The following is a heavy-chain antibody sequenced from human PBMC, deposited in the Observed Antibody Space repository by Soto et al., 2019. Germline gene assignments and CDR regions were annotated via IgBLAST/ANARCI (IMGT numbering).Heavy chain of an antibody. Sequence: EVQLLESGGGLVQPGGSLRLSCAASGFTFSNYAMSWVRQAPGKGLEWVSGISGRGGNTYYADSVKGRFTISRDNSKNTVYLQMNSLRAEDTAVYYCAKEWVGGTLDYWGQGTLVTVSS. D-gene: IGHD1-26*01. V-gene: IGHV3-23*01. CDR2: ISGRGGNT. CDR1: GFTFSNYA. J-gene: IGHJ4*02. CDR3: AKEWVGGTLDY.